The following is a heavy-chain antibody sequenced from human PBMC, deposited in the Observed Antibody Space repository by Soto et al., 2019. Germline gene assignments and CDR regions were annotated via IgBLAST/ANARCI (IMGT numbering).Heavy chain of an antibody. V-gene: IGHV1-24*01. CDR2: FDPEDGKR. CDR3: AVILKPLRLRQFDP. CDR1: GYTLTELS. Sequence: ASSVKVSCKVAGYTLTELSMHWVRQAAGKGLEWMGSFDPEDGKRIYAQRFQGRVSMTEDTSTDTAYMELSSLRSEDTAIYYYAVILKPLRLRQFDPWGPGTLVTVSS. J-gene: IGHJ5*02. D-gene: IGHD3-16*01.